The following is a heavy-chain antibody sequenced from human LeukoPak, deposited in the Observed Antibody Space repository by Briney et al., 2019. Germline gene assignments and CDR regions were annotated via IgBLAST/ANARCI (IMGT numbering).Heavy chain of an antibody. CDR2: ISYDGSNK. CDR3: ARNLLRHDAFDI. D-gene: IGHD2-15*01. V-gene: IGHV3-30*03. CDR1: GFTFSSYG. J-gene: IGHJ3*02. Sequence: GGSLRLSCAASGFTFSSYGMHWVRQAPGKGLEWVAVISYDGSNKYYADSVKGRFTISRDNAKNTLYLQMNSLRAEDTAVYYCARNLLRHDAFDIWGQGTMVTVSS.